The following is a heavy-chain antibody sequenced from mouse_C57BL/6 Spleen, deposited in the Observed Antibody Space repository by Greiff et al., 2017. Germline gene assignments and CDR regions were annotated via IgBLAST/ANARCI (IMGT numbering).Heavy chain of an antibody. J-gene: IGHJ4*01. D-gene: IGHD2-3*01. CDR3: TNDGYSRGYAMDY. CDR1: GYTFTDYE. CDR2: IDPETGGT. Sequence: QVQLQQSGAELVRPGASVTLSCKASGYTFTDYEMHWVKQTPVHGLEWIGAIDPETGGTAYNQKFKGKAILTADKSSSTAYMELRSLTSEDSAVYYCTNDGYSRGYAMDYWGQGTSVTVSS. V-gene: IGHV1-15*01.